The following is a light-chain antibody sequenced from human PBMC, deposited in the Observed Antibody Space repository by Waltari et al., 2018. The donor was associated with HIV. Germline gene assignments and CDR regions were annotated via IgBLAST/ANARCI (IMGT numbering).Light chain of an antibody. CDR3: LQRNSWPLT. CDR1: QSVSSS. J-gene: IGKJ4*01. CDR2: GAS. V-gene: IGKV3-11*01. Sequence: EIVLTQSPATLSLSPGERATLSCRASQSVSSSLAWYQLKPGQAPRLLIYGASNRATGIPARVSGGGSGTDFTLTISSLEPEDFAVYYCLQRNSWPLTFGGGTRVEIK.